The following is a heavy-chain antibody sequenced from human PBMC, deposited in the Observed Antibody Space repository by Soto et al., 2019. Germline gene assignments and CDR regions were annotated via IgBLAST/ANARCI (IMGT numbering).Heavy chain of an antibody. V-gene: IGHV4-34*01. D-gene: IGHD3-22*01. Sequence: SETLSLTCAVYGGSFSRYCLSWIRQPTGKGLDWIWEINHSGSTNYNPSLKSRVSISVDTSKNQFSLKLSSVTAADTAVYYCARGAVRYYYDSSGYYRPFDYWGQGTLVTVSS. J-gene: IGHJ4*02. CDR2: INHSGST. CDR1: GGSFSRYC. CDR3: ARGAVRYYYDSSGYYRPFDY.